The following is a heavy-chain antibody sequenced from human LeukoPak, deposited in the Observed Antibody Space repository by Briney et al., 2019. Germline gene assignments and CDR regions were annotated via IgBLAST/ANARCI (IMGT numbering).Heavy chain of an antibody. CDR3: AKGREPEPVAPFDP. CDR2: INPNSGGA. Sequence: ASVKVSCKASGYTFTDYYIHWVRQAPGQGLEWMGWINPNSGGAKYAQKFQGRVTMTRDTSIGTVYMELRRLRSDDTALYYCAKGREPEPVAPFDPWGQGTLVTVSS. D-gene: IGHD1-14*01. V-gene: IGHV1-2*02. CDR1: GYTFTDYY. J-gene: IGHJ5*02.